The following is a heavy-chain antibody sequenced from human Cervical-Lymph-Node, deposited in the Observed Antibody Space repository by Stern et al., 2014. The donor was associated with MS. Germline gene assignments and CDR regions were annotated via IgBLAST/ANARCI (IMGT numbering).Heavy chain of an antibody. V-gene: IGHV2-5*02. J-gene: IGHJ4*02. CDR3: AHRTAGPFDY. CDR1: GFSLSTSGLG. CDR2: IYWDDQK. Sequence: VTLKESGPALVKPTQTLTLTCTFSGFSLSTSGLGVGWIRQPPGEALEWLAYIYWDDQKRYSPSLKSRLTITKDTSKNQVVRTLTNVDPVDTATYYCAHRTAGPFDYWGQGTLVTVSS.